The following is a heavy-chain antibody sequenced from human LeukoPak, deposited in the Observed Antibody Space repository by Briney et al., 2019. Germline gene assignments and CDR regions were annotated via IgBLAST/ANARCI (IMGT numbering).Heavy chain of an antibody. Sequence: GSSVKVSCKASGGTFSSYAISWVRQAPGQGLEWMGGIIPIFGTANYAQKFQGRVTITADESTSTAYMELSSLRSEDTAVYYCARSLLRFLEWSYRSYYYYYMDVWGKGTTVTVSS. CDR2: IIPIFGTA. V-gene: IGHV1-69*01. D-gene: IGHD3-3*01. CDR3: ARSLLRFLEWSYRSYYYYYMDV. CDR1: GGTFSSYA. J-gene: IGHJ6*03.